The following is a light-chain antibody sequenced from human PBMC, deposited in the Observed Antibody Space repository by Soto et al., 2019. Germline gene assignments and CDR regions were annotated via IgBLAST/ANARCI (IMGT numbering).Light chain of an antibody. Sequence: EIVLTQSPATLSLSPGERATLSCRASQSVSSYLALYQQRPGQTPRRFIYDAHTRATGIPARFSGSGSGTDSSLTLRSLQPADFAVYFCQKRTNWPPRTFGGGPRWIS. CDR1: QSVSSY. J-gene: IGKJ4*01. CDR3: QKRTNWPPRT. V-gene: IGKV3-11*01. CDR2: DAH.